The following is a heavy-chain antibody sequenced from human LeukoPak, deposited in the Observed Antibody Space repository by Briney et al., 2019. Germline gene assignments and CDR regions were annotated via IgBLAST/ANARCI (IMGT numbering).Heavy chain of an antibody. Sequence: SVKVSCRASGGTFSSYAISWVRQAPGQGLEWMGGIIPIFGTANYAQKFQGRVTITADKSTSTAYMELSSLRSEDTAVYYCARDAGDRHAFDIWGQGTMVTVSS. CDR3: ARDAGDRHAFDI. J-gene: IGHJ3*02. D-gene: IGHD1-26*01. V-gene: IGHV1-69*06. CDR1: GGTFSSYA. CDR2: IIPIFGTA.